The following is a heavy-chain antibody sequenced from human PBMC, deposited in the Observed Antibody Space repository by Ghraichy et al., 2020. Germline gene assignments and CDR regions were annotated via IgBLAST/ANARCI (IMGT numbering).Heavy chain of an antibody. CDR1: TTVT. J-gene: IGHJ3*02. Sequence: TTVTLLGLLRPPVQGMKWVGRIKSKTDGGTTDYAAPVKGRFTISRDDSKNTLYLQMNSLKTEDTAVYYCTTKSMVRGVILIHAFDIWGQGTIV. D-gene: IGHD3-10*01. CDR3: TTKSMVRGVILIHAFDI. V-gene: IGHV3-15*01. CDR2: IKSKTDGGTT.